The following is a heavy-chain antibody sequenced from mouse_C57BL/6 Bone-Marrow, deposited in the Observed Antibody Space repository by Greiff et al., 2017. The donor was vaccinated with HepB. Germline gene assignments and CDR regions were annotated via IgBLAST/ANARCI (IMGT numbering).Heavy chain of an antibody. CDR1: GFNIKNTY. J-gene: IGHJ4*01. D-gene: IGHD1-1*01. CDR3: ARRVIYYYGRNYAMDY. Sequence: EVNVVESVAELVRPGASVKLSCTASGFNIKNTYMHWVKQRPEQGLEWIGRIDPANGNTKYAPKFQGKATITADTSSNTAYLQLSSLTSEDTAVYYCARRVIYYYGRNYAMDYWGQGTSVTVSS. CDR2: IDPANGNT. V-gene: IGHV14-3*01.